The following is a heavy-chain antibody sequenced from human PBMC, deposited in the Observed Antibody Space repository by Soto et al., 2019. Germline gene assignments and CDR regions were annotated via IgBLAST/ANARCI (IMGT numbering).Heavy chain of an antibody. CDR1: GFTFSSYA. D-gene: IGHD4-4*01. Sequence: QVQLVESGGGVVQPGRSLRLSCAASGFTFSSYAMHWVRQAPGKGLEWVAVISYYGSNKYYADSVKGRFTISRDNSKNTLYLQMNSLRAEDTAVYYCARPLWRDDYNWGYFDLWGRGTLVPVSS. V-gene: IGHV3-30-3*01. CDR3: ARPLWRDDYNWGYFDL. CDR2: ISYYGSNK. J-gene: IGHJ2*01.